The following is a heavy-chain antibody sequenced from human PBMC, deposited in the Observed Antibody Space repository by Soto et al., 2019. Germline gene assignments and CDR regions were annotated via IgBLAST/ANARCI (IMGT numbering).Heavy chain of an antibody. V-gene: IGHV4-31*03. Sequence: SETLSLTCTFSGGSISRGGYYWSWIRQHPGKGLEWIGYIYYSGSTYYNPSLKSRVTISVDTSKNQFSLKLSSVTAADTAVYYCARTKLGYCSSTSCQEVWFDPWGQGTLVTVSS. D-gene: IGHD2-2*01. CDR2: IYYSGST. CDR3: ARTKLGYCSSTSCQEVWFDP. J-gene: IGHJ5*02. CDR1: GGSISRGGYY.